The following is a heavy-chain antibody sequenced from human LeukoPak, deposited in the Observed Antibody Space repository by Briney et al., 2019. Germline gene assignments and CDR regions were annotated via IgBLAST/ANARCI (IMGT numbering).Heavy chain of an antibody. V-gene: IGHV3-30-3*01. CDR2: ISYDGSNK. CDR1: GFTFSSYA. CDR3: ARERAYSYGWFDY. D-gene: IGHD5-18*01. J-gene: IGHJ4*02. Sequence: PGRSLRLSCAASGFTFSSYAMHWVRQAPSKGLEWVAVISYDGSNKYYADSVKGRFTISRDNSKNTLYLQMNSLRAEDTAVYYCARERAYSYGWFDYWGQGTLVTVSS.